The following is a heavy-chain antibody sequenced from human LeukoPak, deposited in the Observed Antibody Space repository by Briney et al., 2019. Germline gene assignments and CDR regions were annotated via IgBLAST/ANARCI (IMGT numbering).Heavy chain of an antibody. CDR1: GYSFTSYW. CDR2: IYPGDSDT. V-gene: IGHV5-51*01. D-gene: IGHD6-13*01. J-gene: IGHJ4*02. CDR3: ARHTSIAAAANLDY. Sequence: GESLQISCKGSGYSFTSYWIGWVRQMPGKGLGWMGIIYPGDSDTRYSPSFQGQVTISADKSISTAYLQWSSLKASDTAMYYCARHTSIAAAANLDYWGQGTLVTVSS.